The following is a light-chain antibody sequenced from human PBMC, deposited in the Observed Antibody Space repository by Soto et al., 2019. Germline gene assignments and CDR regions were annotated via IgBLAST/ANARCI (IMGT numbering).Light chain of an antibody. CDR1: SSDVGGYNY. J-gene: IGLJ2*01. CDR2: EVS. Sequence: QSVLTQPASVSGSPGQSITISCTGTSSDVGGYNYVSWYQQRPGKAPKLMIYEVSHRPSGVSNRFPGSKSGNTASLTISGIQGGDEADYYCSSYTISSTFVVFGGGTKLTVL. V-gene: IGLV2-14*01. CDR3: SSYTISSTFVV.